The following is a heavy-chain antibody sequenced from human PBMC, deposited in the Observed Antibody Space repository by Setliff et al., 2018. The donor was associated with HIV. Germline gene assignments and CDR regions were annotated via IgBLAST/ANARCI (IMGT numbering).Heavy chain of an antibody. V-gene: IGHV3-30*12. J-gene: IGHJ4*02. CDR1: GFTFSNYA. CDR2: ISYDGGSK. Sequence: GALRLSCAASGFTFSNYAMHWVRQAPGKGLESVSFISYDGGSKYYADSVKGRFTISRDNSKNTLYLQMNSLRVEDTAIYYCARAWAMQQLVPAYWGQGTLVTVSS. CDR3: ARAWAMQQLVPAY. D-gene: IGHD6-6*01.